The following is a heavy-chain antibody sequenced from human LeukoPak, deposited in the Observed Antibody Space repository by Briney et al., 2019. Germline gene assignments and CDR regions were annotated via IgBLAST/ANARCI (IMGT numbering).Heavy chain of an antibody. Sequence: GGSLRLSCAASGFTFSSYSMNWVRQAPGKGLEWVSSISSSSSYIYYADSVKGRFTISRDNAKNSLYLQMNSLRAEDTAVYYCARDIYSGSYYDASDIWGQGTMVTVSS. J-gene: IGHJ3*02. CDR1: GFTFSSYS. D-gene: IGHD1-26*01. CDR3: ARDIYSGSYYDASDI. CDR2: ISSSSSYI. V-gene: IGHV3-21*01.